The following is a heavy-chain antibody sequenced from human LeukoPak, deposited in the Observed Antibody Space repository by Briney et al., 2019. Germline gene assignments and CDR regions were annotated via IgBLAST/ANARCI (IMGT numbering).Heavy chain of an antibody. V-gene: IGHV4-39*01. CDR3: VRPPYHPPYNWSDP. J-gene: IGHJ5*02. D-gene: IGHD2-2*01. Sequence: SETLSLTCTVSGGSISSSSYYWGWIRQPPGKGLEWIGSIYYSGRTYYNPSLKSRVTISVDTSQNQFSLKLSSVTAADTAVYYCVRPPYHPPYNWSDPGGRGPLVTASS. CDR1: GGSISSSSYY. CDR2: IYYSGRT.